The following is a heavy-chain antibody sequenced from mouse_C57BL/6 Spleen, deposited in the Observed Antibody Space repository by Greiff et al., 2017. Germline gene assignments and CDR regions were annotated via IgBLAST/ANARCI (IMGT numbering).Heavy chain of an antibody. Sequence: QVQLQQPGAELVMPGASVKLSCKASGYTFTSYWMHWVKQRPGQGLEWIGEIDPSDSYTNYNQKFKGKSTLTVDKSSSTAYMQLSSLTSEDSAVYYRARKAAVVDAVDYWGQGTTLTVSS. V-gene: IGHV1-69*01. J-gene: IGHJ2*01. CDR1: GYTFTSYW. CDR3: ARKAAVVDAVDY. D-gene: IGHD1-1*01. CDR2: IDPSDSYT.